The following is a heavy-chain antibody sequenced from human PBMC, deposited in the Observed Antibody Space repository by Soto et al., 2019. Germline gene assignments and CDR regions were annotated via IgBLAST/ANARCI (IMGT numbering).Heavy chain of an antibody. CDR2: IYYSGST. V-gene: IGHV4-59*01. CDR3: ARQWEITIIRVVSGTDYYGMDV. D-gene: IGHD3-3*01. J-gene: IGHJ6*02. Sequence: PSETLSLTCTVSGGSISSDDWSWIRQRPGKGLEWMGNIYYSGSTNYNPPLKSRLTISVDTSKNQFSLQLSSVTAAATAVYYCARQWEITIIRVVSGTDYYGMDVWGQGTTVTVSS. CDR1: GGSISSDD.